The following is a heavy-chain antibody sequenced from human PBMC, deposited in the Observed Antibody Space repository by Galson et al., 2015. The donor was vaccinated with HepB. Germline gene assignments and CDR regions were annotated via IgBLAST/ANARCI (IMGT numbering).Heavy chain of an antibody. Sequence: SVKVSCKASGYTFTGYAISWVRQAPGQGLEWMGWISTYNDNTNSAQKFQDRVTMTTDTSTSTAYMELRSLRSDDTAVYYCARGRDGYHIDYWGQGTLVTVSS. J-gene: IGHJ4*02. CDR3: ARGRDGYHIDY. D-gene: IGHD5-24*01. CDR2: ISTYNDNT. V-gene: IGHV1-18*04. CDR1: GYTFTGYA.